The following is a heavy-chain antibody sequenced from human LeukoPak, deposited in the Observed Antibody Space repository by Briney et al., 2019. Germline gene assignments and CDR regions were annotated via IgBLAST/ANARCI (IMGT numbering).Heavy chain of an antibody. CDR1: GYSISSGYW. D-gene: IGHD4-17*01. Sequence: SETLSITCAVSGYSISSGYWWTWVRQAPGKGLEWIGEIYHTGDTNYNPSLKSRVTISVDKSNNQFSLRLNSVTAADTAVYYCATRTPSGDPVWGQGALVTVSS. J-gene: IGHJ4*02. V-gene: IGHV4-4*02. CDR3: ATRTPSGDPV. CDR2: IYHTGDT.